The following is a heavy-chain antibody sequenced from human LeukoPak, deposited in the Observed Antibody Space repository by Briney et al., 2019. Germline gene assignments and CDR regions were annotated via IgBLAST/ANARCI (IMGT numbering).Heavy chain of an antibody. CDR1: GGSISSYY. CDR2: IYYSGST. J-gene: IGHJ3*02. V-gene: IGHV4-59*08. Sequence: SETLSLTCTASGGSISSYYWSWIRQPPGKGLEWIGYIYYSGSTNYNPSLKSRVTISVDTSKNQFFLKLSSVTAADTAVYYCARRSRMTTIDAFDIWGEATMVTVSS. D-gene: IGHD5-24*01. CDR3: ARRSRMTTIDAFDI.